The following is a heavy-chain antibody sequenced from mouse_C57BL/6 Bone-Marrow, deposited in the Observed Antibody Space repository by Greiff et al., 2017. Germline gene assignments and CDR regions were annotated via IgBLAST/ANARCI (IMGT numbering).Heavy chain of an antibody. J-gene: IGHJ3*01. D-gene: IGHD2-4*01. CDR3: AREGYDSWFAY. V-gene: IGHV1-69*01. CDR2: IDPSDSYT. Sequence: VQLQQPGAELVMPGASVKLSCKASGYTFTSYWLHWVQQRPGQGLEWIGEIDPSDSYTNYNQKFKGKSTLTVDKSSSTAYMQLSSLTSEDSAVYYCAREGYDSWFAYWGQGTLVTVSA. CDR1: GYTFTSYW.